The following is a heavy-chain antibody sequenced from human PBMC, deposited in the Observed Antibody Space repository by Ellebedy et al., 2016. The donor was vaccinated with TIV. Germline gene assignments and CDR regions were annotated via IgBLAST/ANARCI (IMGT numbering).Heavy chain of an antibody. CDR2: ITQDGNEK. CDR1: GFTFSNYC. J-gene: IGHJ4*02. Sequence: PGGSLRLSCAASGFTFSNYCMSWVRQAPGKGLEWVANITQDGNEKNYVDSVKGRFTISRDNAKNSVSLQMNSLRDDDTAVYYCAREAISYGTSGYYFDYWGQGTLVTVSS. CDR3: AREAISYGTSGYYFDY. D-gene: IGHD3-22*01. V-gene: IGHV3-7*01.